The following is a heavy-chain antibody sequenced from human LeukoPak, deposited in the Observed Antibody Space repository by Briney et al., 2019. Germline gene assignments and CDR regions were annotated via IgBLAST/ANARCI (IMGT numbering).Heavy chain of an antibody. Sequence: GGSLRLSCAASGFTFSSYAMSWVRQAPGKGLEWVSAISGSGGSTYYADSVKGRFTISRDTSKNTLYLQMNSLRAEDTAVYYCARRGIAAATPDYWGQGTLVTVSS. V-gene: IGHV3-23*01. CDR1: GFTFSSYA. CDR3: ARRGIAAATPDY. D-gene: IGHD6-13*01. CDR2: ISGSGGST. J-gene: IGHJ4*02.